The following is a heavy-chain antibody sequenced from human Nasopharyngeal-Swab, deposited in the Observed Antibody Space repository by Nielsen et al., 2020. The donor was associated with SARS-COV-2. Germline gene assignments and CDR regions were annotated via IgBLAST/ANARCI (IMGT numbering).Heavy chain of an antibody. CDR2: IYSSGST. V-gene: IGHV4-59*08. CDR1: GASINNYY. J-gene: IGHJ4*02. CDR3: ARHPPLTAFDY. Sequence: GSLRLSCTVSGASINNYYWSWIRQAPGKGLEWIGYIYSSGSTNYNPSFKTRVTMPVDTSRNQFSLELTSVTAADTAVDFCARHPPLTAFDYWGQGTLVTVSS. D-gene: IGHD2-21*02.